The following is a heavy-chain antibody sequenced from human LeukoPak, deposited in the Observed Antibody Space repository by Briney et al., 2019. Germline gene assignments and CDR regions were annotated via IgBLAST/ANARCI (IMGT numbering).Heavy chain of an antibody. Sequence: SETLSLTCTVSGDSISSYIWTWIRHPPGKGLEWIGRISASGTPNYNPSLKSRITMSLDPSKQQFSLNLTSVTAADTAVYYCAREVGSTGRALDIWGLGTVVAVSS. CDR1: GDSISSYI. V-gene: IGHV4-4*07. J-gene: IGHJ3*02. CDR3: AREVGSTGRALDI. D-gene: IGHD1-26*01. CDR2: ISASGTP.